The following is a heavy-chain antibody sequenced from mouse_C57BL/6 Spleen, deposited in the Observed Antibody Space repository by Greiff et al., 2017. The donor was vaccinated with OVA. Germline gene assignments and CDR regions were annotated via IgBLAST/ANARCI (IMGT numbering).Heavy chain of an antibody. CDR3: ARGSNPYYAMDY. D-gene: IGHD1-1*01. CDR1: GYTFTSYW. J-gene: IGHJ4*01. V-gene: IGHV1-69*01. CDR2: IDPSDSYT. Sequence: VKLQQPGAELVMPGASVKLSCKASGYTFTSYWMHWVKQRPGQGLEWIGEIDPSDSYTNYNQKFKGKSTLTVDKSSSTAYMQLSSLTSEDSAVYYCARGSNPYYAMDYWGQGTSVTVSS.